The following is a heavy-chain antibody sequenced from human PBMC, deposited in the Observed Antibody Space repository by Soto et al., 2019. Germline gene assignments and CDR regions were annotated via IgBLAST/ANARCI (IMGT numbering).Heavy chain of an antibody. CDR3: AKGSITIFGVAPSAYYYYYGMDV. CDR2: ISGSGGST. J-gene: IGHJ6*02. D-gene: IGHD3-3*01. CDR1: GFTFSSYA. Sequence: GGSLRLSCAASGFTFSSYAMSWVRQAPGKGLEWVSAISGSGGSTYYADSVKGRFTISRDNSKNTLYLQMNSLRAEGTAVYYCAKGSITIFGVAPSAYYYYYGMDVWGQGTTVTVSS. V-gene: IGHV3-23*01.